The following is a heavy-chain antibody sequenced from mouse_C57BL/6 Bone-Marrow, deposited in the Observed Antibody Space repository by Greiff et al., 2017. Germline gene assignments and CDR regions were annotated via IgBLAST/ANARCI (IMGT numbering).Heavy chain of an antibody. V-gene: IGHV1-59*01. CDR3: ARKGYYYGSSYRYFDV. CDR2: IDPSDSYT. CDR1: GYTFTSYW. J-gene: IGHJ1*03. Sequence: QVQLKQPGAELVRPGTSVKLSCKASGYTFTSYWMHWVKQRPGQGLEWIGVIDPSDSYTNYNQKFKGKATLTVDTSSSTAYMQLSSLTSEDSAVYYCARKGYYYGSSYRYFDVWGTGTTVTVS. D-gene: IGHD1-1*01.